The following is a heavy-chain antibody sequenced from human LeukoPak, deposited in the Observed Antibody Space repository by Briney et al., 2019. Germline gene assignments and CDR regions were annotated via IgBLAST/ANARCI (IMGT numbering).Heavy chain of an antibody. Sequence: GGSLRLSCAVSGFTVSSKYMSWVRQAPGKGLERVSVIYSGGSTYYADSVKGRFTISRDNPKNTLYLQMNSLRAEDTAVYYCAKDVGYSHGYSFDYWGQGTQVTVSS. D-gene: IGHD5-18*01. CDR2: IYSGGST. J-gene: IGHJ4*02. CDR1: GFTVSSKY. V-gene: IGHV3-66*01. CDR3: AKDVGYSHGYSFDY.